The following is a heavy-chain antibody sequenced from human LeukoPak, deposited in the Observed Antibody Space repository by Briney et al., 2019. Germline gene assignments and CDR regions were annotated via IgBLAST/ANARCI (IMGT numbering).Heavy chain of an antibody. Sequence: GASVKVSCKASGYTFTSYGISWVRQAPEQGLEWMGWISAYNGNTNCAQKLQGRVTMTTDTSTSTAYMELRSLRSDDTAVYYCARYSSRRDYYYGMDVWGQGTTVTVSS. J-gene: IGHJ6*02. V-gene: IGHV1-18*01. D-gene: IGHD6-13*01. CDR3: ARYSSRRDYYYGMDV. CDR2: ISAYNGNT. CDR1: GYTFTSYG.